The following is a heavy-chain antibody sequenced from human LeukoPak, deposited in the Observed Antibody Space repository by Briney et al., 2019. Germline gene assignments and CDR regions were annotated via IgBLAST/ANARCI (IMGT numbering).Heavy chain of an antibody. Sequence: GSSVKVSCKASGGTFSSYVISWVRQAPGQGLEWMGGIIPIFGTANYAQKFRGRVTITADESTSTAYMELSSLRSEDTAVYYCARALLRYCSSTSCYWFDPWGQGTLVTVSS. V-gene: IGHV1-69*01. CDR2: IIPIFGTA. CDR3: ARALLRYCSSTSCYWFDP. J-gene: IGHJ5*02. CDR1: GGTFSSYV. D-gene: IGHD2-2*01.